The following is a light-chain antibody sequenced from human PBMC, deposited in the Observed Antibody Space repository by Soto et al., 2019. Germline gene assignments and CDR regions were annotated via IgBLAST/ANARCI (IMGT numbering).Light chain of an antibody. CDR3: QQYAEYST. CDR1: GRVGSS. J-gene: IGKJ2*01. Sequence: DIHLTQSPSSLSASVGDRVTMTCRASGRVGSSLAWYQKKAGEAPKLLFHGASTAAPDVPLRFSASGSGTEFTLVIDSLQAGEFGTFYCQQYAEYSTFGRGTRLEI. CDR2: GAS. V-gene: IGKV1-5*01.